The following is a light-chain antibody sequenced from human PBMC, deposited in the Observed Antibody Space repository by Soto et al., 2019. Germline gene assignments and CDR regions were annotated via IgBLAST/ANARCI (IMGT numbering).Light chain of an antibody. CDR3: QQYYSTSPT. J-gene: IGKJ4*01. V-gene: IGKV4-1*01. CDR1: QSVLYSSNNKNY. CDR2: WAS. Sequence: DIVMTQSPDSLAVSLGERATINCKSSQSVLYSSNNKNYLAWYQQRPGQPPKLLIHWASTRRSGVPDRFSGSGSGTDFTLTISSLQAEDVAVYYCQQYYSTSPTFVGGTKVEIK.